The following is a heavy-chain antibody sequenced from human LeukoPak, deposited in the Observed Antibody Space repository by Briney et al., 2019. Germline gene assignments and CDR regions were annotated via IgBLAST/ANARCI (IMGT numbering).Heavy chain of an antibody. J-gene: IGHJ6*02. Sequence: ASVKVSCKASGYTFTGYYMHWVRQAPGQGLEWMGWINPNSGGTNYAQKFQGRVTMTRDTSISTAYMELSRLRSDDTAVYYCASFAGRRTSYYYGMDVWGQGTTVTVSS. CDR3: ASFAGRRTSYYYGMDV. CDR1: GYTFTGYY. D-gene: IGHD6-13*01. CDR2: INPNSGGT. V-gene: IGHV1-2*02.